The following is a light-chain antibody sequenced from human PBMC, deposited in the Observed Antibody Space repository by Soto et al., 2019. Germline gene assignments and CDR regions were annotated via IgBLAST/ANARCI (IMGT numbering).Light chain of an antibody. CDR2: GAS. J-gene: IGKJ1*01. Sequence: EIVMTQPPATLSVSPGERATLSCRASQSVSSKLAWYQQKPGQAPRLLIHGASIRATGVPARFSGSGSGTEFTLTISSLQSEDFAVYYCQQCDDWPRTFGQGTKVDIK. CDR3: QQCDDWPRT. V-gene: IGKV3-15*01. CDR1: QSVSSK.